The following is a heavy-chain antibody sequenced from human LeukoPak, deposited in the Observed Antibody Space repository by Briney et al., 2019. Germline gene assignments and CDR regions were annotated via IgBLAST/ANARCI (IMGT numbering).Heavy chain of an antibody. V-gene: IGHV1-69*05. CDR2: IIPIFGTA. D-gene: IGHD2-2*01. Sequence: WMGRIIPIFGTANYAQKFQGRVTITTDESTSTAYMELSSLRSEDTAVYYCARDKTSGEGVWGQGTLVTVSS. J-gene: IGHJ4*02. CDR3: ARDKTSGEGV.